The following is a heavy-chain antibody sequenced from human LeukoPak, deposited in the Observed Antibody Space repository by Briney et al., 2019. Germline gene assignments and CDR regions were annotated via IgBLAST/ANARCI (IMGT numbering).Heavy chain of an antibody. CDR1: GLTFSSYA. Sequence: PGGSLRLSCAASGLTFSSYAMNWVRQAPVKGLEWVSAISGSGRDTYYADSLKGRFTISRDNSKNTLFLQMNSLRAEDSAIYYCATNYYDSSGYYPDFDYWGQGVLVSVSS. CDR2: ISGSGRDT. J-gene: IGHJ4*02. CDR3: ATNYYDSSGYYPDFDY. V-gene: IGHV3-23*01. D-gene: IGHD3-22*01.